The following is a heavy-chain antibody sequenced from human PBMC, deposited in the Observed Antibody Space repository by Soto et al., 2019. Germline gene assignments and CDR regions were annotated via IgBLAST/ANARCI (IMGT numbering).Heavy chain of an antibody. CDR2: IYYSGST. J-gene: IGHJ5*02. Sequence: SETLSLTCTVSGVSISSSSYYWGWIRQPPGKGLEWIGSIYYSGSTYYNPSLKSRVTISVDTSKNQFSLKLSSVTAADTAVYYCARHAERVVVAATPGWFDPWGQGTLVTVSS. CDR3: ARHAERVVVAATPGWFDP. CDR1: GVSISSSSYY. D-gene: IGHD2-15*01. V-gene: IGHV4-39*01.